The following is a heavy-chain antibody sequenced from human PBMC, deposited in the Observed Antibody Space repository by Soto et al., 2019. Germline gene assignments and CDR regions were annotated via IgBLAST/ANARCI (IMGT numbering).Heavy chain of an antibody. V-gene: IGHV3-21*01. CDR1: GFTFRSYS. Sequence: GGFLRLSCAASGFTFRSYSMNWVRQAPGKGLEWVSSISSSSSYIYYADSVKGRFTISRDNAKNSLYLQMNSLRAEDTAVYYCARASLTTPFHFWGERTTVTISS. D-gene: IGHD4-4*01. J-gene: IGHJ6*01. CDR2: ISSSSSYI. CDR3: ARASLTTPFHF.